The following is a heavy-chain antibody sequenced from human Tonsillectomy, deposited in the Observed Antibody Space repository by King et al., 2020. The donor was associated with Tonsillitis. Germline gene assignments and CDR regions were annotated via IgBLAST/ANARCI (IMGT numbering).Heavy chain of an antibody. J-gene: IGHJ4*02. Sequence: QLVQSGGGVVQPGRSLRLSCAASGFTFSSYGMHWVRQAPGKGLEWVAVISYDGSKDYYADSVKGRFTISRDNSKNTLYLQMNSLRAEDTAIYYCAKKSTPDWGVAVFDYWGQGTLVTVSS. D-gene: IGHD3-9*01. CDR3: AKKSTPDWGVAVFDY. CDR1: GFTFSSYG. V-gene: IGHV3-30*18. CDR2: ISYDGSKD.